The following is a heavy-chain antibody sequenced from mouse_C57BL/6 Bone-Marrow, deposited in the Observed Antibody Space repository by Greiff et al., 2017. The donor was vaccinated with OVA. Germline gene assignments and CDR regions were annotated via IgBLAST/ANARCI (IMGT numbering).Heavy chain of an antibody. V-gene: IGHV1-26*01. D-gene: IGHD1-1*01. Sequence: EVKLQQSGPELVKPGASVKISCKASGYTFTDYYMNWVKQSHGKSLEWIGDINPNNGGTSYNQKFKGKATLTVDKSSSTAYMELRSLTSEDSAVYYCARELRGRGFAYWGQGTLVTVSA. CDR2: INPNNGGT. J-gene: IGHJ3*01. CDR3: ARELRGRGFAY. CDR1: GYTFTDYY.